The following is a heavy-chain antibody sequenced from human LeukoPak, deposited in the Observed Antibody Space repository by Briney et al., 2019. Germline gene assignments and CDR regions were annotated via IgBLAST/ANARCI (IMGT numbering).Heavy chain of an antibody. J-gene: IGHJ4*02. CDR1: GYTFTGYY. CDR2: INPNSGGT. Sequence: GASVKVSCKASGYTFTGYYMHWVRQAPGQGLEWMGWINPNSGGTNYAQKFQGRVTMTRDTSISTAYMELSRLRSDDTAVYYCARDRPYYYDSSGGDYWGQGTLVTVSS. V-gene: IGHV1-2*02. CDR3: ARDRPYYYDSSGGDY. D-gene: IGHD3-22*01.